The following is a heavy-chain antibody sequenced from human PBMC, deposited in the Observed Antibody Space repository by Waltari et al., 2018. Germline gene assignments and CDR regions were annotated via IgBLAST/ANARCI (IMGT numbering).Heavy chain of an antibody. V-gene: IGHV3-53*02. D-gene: IGHD3-22*01. CDR2: IYSGGSGGNT. Sequence: EVQLVETGGGLIQPGGSLRLSYAASGFTVRSNYMTLVRQAPGKGLEWVSVIYSGGSGGNTYYADSVKGRFTISRDNSKNTLYLQMNGLRAEDTAMYYCATDYDGNAYVAFDIWGQGTMVTVSS. CDR1: GFTVRSNY. CDR3: ATDYDGNAYVAFDI. J-gene: IGHJ3*02.